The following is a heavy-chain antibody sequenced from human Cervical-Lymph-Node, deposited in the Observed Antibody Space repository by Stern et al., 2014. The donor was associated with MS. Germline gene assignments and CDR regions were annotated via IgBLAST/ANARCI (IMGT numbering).Heavy chain of an antibody. CDR3: AKGGSGSYLD. CDR2: ISFDGRDK. J-gene: IGHJ4*02. D-gene: IGHD1-26*01. CDR1: GFIFRNYA. V-gene: IGHV3-30*04. Sequence: VQLVESGGGVVQPGRALRLSCAASGFIFRNYAAPWVRQPPGKGLEWVAIISFDGRDKYYTDSVKGRFTVSRDNSKNRLYLEMNSLRLEDTAVYYCAKGGSGSYLDWGQGSLVTVSS.